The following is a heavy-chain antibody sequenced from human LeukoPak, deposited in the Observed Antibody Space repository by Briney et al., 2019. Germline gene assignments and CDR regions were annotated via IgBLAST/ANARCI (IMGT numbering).Heavy chain of an antibody. V-gene: IGHV1-69*13. CDR1: GGTFSSYA. D-gene: IGHD2-21*02. Sequence: ASVKVSCKASGGTFSSYAISWVRQAPGQGLEWMGGIIPIFGTANYAQKFQGRVTITADESTSTAYMELSSLRSEDTAVYYCAREVVGCGGDCSNYYYYGMDVWGRGTTVTVSS. J-gene: IGHJ6*02. CDR3: AREVVGCGGDCSNYYYYGMDV. CDR2: IIPIFGTA.